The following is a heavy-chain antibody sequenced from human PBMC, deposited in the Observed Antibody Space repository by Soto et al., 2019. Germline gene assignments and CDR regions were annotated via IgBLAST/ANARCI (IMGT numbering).Heavy chain of an antibody. Sequence: GASVKVSCKASGYTLTGYYMHWVRQAPGQGLEWMGGIIPIFGTANYAQKFQGRVTITADESTSTAYMELSSLRSEDTAVYYCARLVRLVGEVWFDPWGQGTLVTVSS. D-gene: IGHD3-3*01. CDR1: GYTLTGYY. J-gene: IGHJ5*02. CDR2: IIPIFGTA. V-gene: IGHV1-69*13. CDR3: ARLVRLVGEVWFDP.